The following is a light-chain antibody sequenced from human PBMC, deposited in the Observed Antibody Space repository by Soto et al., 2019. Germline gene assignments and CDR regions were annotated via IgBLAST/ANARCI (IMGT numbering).Light chain of an antibody. CDR3: QQADTFPLT. V-gene: IGKV1-12*01. Sequence: DIQMTQSPSSVSASVGDRVTITCRASQGISSWVAWYQQKPGKAPNLLIYAASSLQSGVPSRFGGSGSGTEFTLTISNLQPEDFATYYCQQADTFPLTFGGGKKVEIK. CDR2: AAS. CDR1: QGISSW. J-gene: IGKJ4*01.